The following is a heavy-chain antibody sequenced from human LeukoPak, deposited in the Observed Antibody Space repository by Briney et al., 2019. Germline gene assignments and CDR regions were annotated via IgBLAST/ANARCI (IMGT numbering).Heavy chain of an antibody. V-gene: IGHV1-46*01. D-gene: IGHD6-13*01. Sequence: ASVKVSCKASGYTFTSYYMHWVRQVPGQGLEWMGIINPSGGSTSYAQKFQGRVTMTRDTSTSTVYMELSSLRSEDTAVYYCARAARIAAAGYNDAFDIWGQGTMVTVSS. CDR1: GYTFTSYY. J-gene: IGHJ3*02. CDR2: INPSGGST. CDR3: ARAARIAAAGYNDAFDI.